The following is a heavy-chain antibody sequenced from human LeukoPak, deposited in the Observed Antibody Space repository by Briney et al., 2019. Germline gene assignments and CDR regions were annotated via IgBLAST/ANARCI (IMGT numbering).Heavy chain of an antibody. CDR3: ARSAGTSWFGY. D-gene: IGHD6-13*01. CDR1: GYTFTVYY. CDR2: INPNSGGT. J-gene: IGHJ4*02. V-gene: IGHV1-2*02. Sequence: EASVKVSCKASGYTFTVYYIHWMRQAPGQGLEWMGWINPNSGGTNYAQKFQDRVTMTRDTSISSAYMELSRLASDDTAVYYCARSAGTSWFGYWGQGTLVTVSS.